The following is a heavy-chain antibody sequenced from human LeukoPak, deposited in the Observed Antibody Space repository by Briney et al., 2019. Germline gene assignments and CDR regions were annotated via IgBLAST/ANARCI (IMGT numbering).Heavy chain of an antibody. CDR1: GGSFSGYY. D-gene: IGHD5-18*01. Sequence: SETLSLTCAVYGGSFSGYYWSWIRQPPGKGLEWIGYIYYSGSTNYNPSLKSRVTISVDTSKNQFSLKLSSVTAADTAVYYCARGYKIQLWLTFDYWGQGTLVTVSS. V-gene: IGHV4-59*12. CDR2: IYYSGST. CDR3: ARGYKIQLWLTFDY. J-gene: IGHJ4*02.